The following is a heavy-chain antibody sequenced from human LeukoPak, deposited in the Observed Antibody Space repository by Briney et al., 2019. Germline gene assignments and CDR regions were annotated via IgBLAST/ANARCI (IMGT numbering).Heavy chain of an antibody. Sequence: PGGSLRLSCVASGFTFSSYAMSWVRQAPEKGLEWVSGIRSSGDGIYYADSGKGRFTISRDNSRNTLYLQMNSLRAEDTAIYYCARVDFWTGSSNWGPLYSWGVGTLVTVSS. CDR1: GFTFSSYA. J-gene: IGHJ5*02. CDR2: IRSSGDGI. D-gene: IGHD3/OR15-3a*01. V-gene: IGHV3-23*01. CDR3: ARVDFWTGSSNWGPLYS.